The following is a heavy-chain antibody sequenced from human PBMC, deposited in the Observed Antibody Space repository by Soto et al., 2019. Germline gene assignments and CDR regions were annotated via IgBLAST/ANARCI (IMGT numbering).Heavy chain of an antibody. J-gene: IGHJ4*02. CDR2: IYSGGST. D-gene: IGHD4-17*01. Sequence: EVQLVESGGGLVQPGGSLRLSCAASGFTVSSNYMSWVRQAPGKGLEWVSVIYSGGSTYYADSVKGRFTISRDNSKNTLYLQMNSLSAEDTAVYYCASAFTVTTFDYWGQGTLVTVSS. CDR1: GFTVSSNY. CDR3: ASAFTVTTFDY. V-gene: IGHV3-66*01.